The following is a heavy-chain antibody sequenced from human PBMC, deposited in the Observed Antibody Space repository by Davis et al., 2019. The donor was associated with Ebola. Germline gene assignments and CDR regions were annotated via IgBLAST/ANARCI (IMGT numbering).Heavy chain of an antibody. D-gene: IGHD1-7*01. CDR1: GGSVSSGSYY. J-gene: IGHJ4*02. V-gene: IGHV4-61*01. CDR3: ARALTGSTFVFDY. CDR2: IYYTGST. Sequence: MPSETLSLTCTVSGGSVSSGSYYWNWIRQPPGKGLEWIGYIYYTGSTNYNPSLKSRVTISVDTSKNLFSLNLSSVTAADTAVYYCARALTGSTFVFDYWGQGTLVTVSS.